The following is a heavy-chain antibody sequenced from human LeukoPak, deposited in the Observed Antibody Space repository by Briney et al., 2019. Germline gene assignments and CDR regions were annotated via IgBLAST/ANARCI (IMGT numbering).Heavy chain of an antibody. V-gene: IGHV1-24*01. CDR2: FYPEDGET. CDR3: ATDLGARYFQH. D-gene: IGHD1-26*01. CDR1: GYTLTELS. J-gene: IGHJ1*01. Sequence: EASVKVSCKVSGYTLTELSMHWVRQAPGKGLEWMGGFYPEDGETIYAQKFQGRVTMTEDTSTDTAYMELSSLRSEDTAVYYCATDLGARYFQHWGQATLVTVSS.